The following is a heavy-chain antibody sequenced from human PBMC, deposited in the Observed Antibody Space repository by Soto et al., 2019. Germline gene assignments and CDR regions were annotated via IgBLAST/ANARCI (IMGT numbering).Heavy chain of an antibody. CDR1: GGSFSDYY. CDR2: INHSGNT. J-gene: IGHJ4*02. V-gene: IGHV4-34*01. Sequence: QVQLKQWGAGLLKPSETLSLTCAVYGGSFSDYYWNWIRQPPGKGLEWIGEINHSGNTIRNPSLESRVTISVDTSKKQFSLNLKSVSAADTAVYYCARGVENSSAWPLDYWGQGKLVTVS. D-gene: IGHD6-19*01. CDR3: ARGVENSSAWPLDY.